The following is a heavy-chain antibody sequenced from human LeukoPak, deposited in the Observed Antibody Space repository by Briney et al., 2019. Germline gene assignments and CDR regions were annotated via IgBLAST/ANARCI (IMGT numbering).Heavy chain of an antibody. CDR2: ISGSGGST. CDR3: AKLSLGYSSGWSY. CDR1: GFTFSSYA. Sequence: QTGGSLRLSCAASGFTFSSYAMSWVRQAPGKGLEWVSAISGSGGSTYYADSVKGRFTISRDNSKNTLYLQMNSLRAEDTAVYYCAKLSLGYSSGWSYWGQGTLVTVSS. J-gene: IGHJ4*02. V-gene: IGHV3-23*01. D-gene: IGHD6-19*01.